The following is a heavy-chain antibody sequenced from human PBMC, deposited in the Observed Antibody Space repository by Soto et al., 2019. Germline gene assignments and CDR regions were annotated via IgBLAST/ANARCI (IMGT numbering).Heavy chain of an antibody. CDR3: AKVKYYYGSGSYNGMDV. V-gene: IGHV3-23*01. J-gene: IGHJ6*02. D-gene: IGHD3-10*01. CDR2: ISGSGGST. Sequence: GGSLRLSCAAPGFTFSSYAMSWVRQAPGKGLEWVSAISGSGGSTYYADSVKGRFTISRDNSKNTLYLQMNSLRAEDTAVYYCAKVKYYYGSGSYNGMDVWGQGTTVTVSS. CDR1: GFTFSSYA.